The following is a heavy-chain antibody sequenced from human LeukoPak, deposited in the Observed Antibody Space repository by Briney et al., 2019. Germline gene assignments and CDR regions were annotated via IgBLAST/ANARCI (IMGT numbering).Heavy chain of an antibody. CDR2: IYTSGST. J-gene: IGHJ6*03. Sequence: SETLSLTCTVSGGSISSGSYYWSWIRQPAGKGLEWIGRIYTSGSTNYNPSLKSRVTISVDTSKNQFSLKLSSVTAADTAVYYCARDRYCSSTSCYLRSDYYYYYMDVWGKGTTVTISS. D-gene: IGHD2-2*01. V-gene: IGHV4-61*02. CDR1: GGSISSGSYY. CDR3: ARDRYCSSTSCYLRSDYYYYYMDV.